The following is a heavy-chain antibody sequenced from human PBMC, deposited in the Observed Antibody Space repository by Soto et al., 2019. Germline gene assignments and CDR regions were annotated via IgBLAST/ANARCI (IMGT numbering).Heavy chain of an antibody. CDR2: IYHSGST. D-gene: IGHD2-15*01. V-gene: IGHV4-30-2*01. J-gene: IGHJ4*02. CDR3: ARGQVVAAQH. Sequence: SETLSLTCTVSGGSINSGGYYWSWIRQHPGKGLEWIGYIYHSGSTYYNPSLKSRVTISVDRSKNQFSLKLSSVTAADTAVYYCARGQVVAAQHWGQGTLVTVSS. CDR1: GGSINSGGYY.